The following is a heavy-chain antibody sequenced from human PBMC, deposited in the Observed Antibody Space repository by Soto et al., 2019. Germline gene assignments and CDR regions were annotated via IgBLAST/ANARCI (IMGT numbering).Heavy chain of an antibody. CDR3: ARGSDGSGLIDY. CDR1: GFTFSSYA. Sequence: GGSLRLSCAASGFTFSSYAMSWVRQAPGKGLEWVSAISGSGGSTYYADSVKGRFTISRDNSKNTLYLQMNSLRAEDTAVYYCARGSDGSGLIDYWGQGTLVTVSS. CDR2: ISGSGGST. D-gene: IGHD3-10*01. J-gene: IGHJ4*02. V-gene: IGHV3-23*01.